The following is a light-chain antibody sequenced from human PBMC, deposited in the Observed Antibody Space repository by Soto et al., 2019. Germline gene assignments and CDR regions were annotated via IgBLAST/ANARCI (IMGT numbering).Light chain of an antibody. CDR1: SSNIGSNS. CDR2: EDN. Sequence: QSVVTQPPSASGTPGQGVSSSCSGSSSNIGSNSVYWYRHLPGTAPKLLIYEDNQRPSGVPDRISGSKSGTSASLAISRLRSEDEGDYYCASWDDRLNGRVFGGGTKLTVL. CDR3: ASWDDRLNGRV. J-gene: IGLJ3*02. V-gene: IGLV1-47*01.